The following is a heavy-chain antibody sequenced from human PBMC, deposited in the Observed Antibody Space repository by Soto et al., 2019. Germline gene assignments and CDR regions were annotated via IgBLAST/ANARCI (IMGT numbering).Heavy chain of an antibody. V-gene: IGHV3-33*01. Sequence: QVQLVASGGGVVQPGRSLRLSCAASGFIFNEYGMHCVRQAPGKGLGWVAVIWYDGRNKYYADSVKGRFTFSRDNSKNTMCLQMNSLRAEDTAIYYCARWGCSGSNCNLNQRSFDLWGQGTLVTVSS. CDR3: ARWGCSGSNCNLNQRSFDL. CDR1: GFIFNEYG. CDR2: IWYDGRNK. J-gene: IGHJ4*02. D-gene: IGHD2-15*01.